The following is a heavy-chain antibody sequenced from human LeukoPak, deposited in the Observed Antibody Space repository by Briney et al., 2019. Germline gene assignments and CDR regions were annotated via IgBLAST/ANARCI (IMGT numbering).Heavy chain of an antibody. CDR3: ARGGDRGYNY. CDR2: INHSGST. J-gene: IGHJ4*02. Sequence: SETLSLTCAVYGGSFSGYYWSWIRQPPGKGLEWIGEINHSGSTNYNPSLKSRVTISVDTSKNQFSLKLSSVTAADTAVYYCARGGDRGYNYWGQGTLVTVPS. V-gene: IGHV4-34*01. D-gene: IGHD5-18*01. CDR1: GGSFSGYY.